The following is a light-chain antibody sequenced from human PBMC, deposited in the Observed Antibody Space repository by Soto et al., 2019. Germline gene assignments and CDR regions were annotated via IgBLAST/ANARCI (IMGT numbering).Light chain of an antibody. J-gene: IGKJ2*01. CDR3: QQYSRWPPYT. V-gene: IGKV3-15*01. CDR1: QSVSSN. CDR2: AAS. Sequence: EIVMTQSPATLSVSPGERATLSCKASQSVSSNLAWYQQIPGQAPRLLIFAASTRATGIPARFSGSGSGTEFTLTISSLQSEDFAVYSCQQYSRWPPYTFGQGTKLEIK.